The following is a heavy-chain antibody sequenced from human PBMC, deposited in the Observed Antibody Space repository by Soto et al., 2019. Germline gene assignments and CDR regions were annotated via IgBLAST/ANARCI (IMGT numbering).Heavy chain of an antibody. D-gene: IGHD7-27*01. V-gene: IGHV4-31*03. CDR1: GGSISSGGYY. Sequence: PSETLSLTCTVSGGSISSGGYYWSWIRQHPGKGLEWIGYIYYGGSTYYNPSLKSRVTISVDTSKNQFSLKLSSVTAADTAVYYCARDGEAGDGFDYWGQGTLVTVSS. CDR2: IYYGGST. J-gene: IGHJ4*02. CDR3: ARDGEAGDGFDY.